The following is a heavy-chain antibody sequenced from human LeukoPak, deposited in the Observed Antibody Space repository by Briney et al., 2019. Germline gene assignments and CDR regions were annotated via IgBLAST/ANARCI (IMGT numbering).Heavy chain of an antibody. D-gene: IGHD1-26*01. V-gene: IGHV3-30*02. CDR2: IRYDGSNK. CDR1: GFTFSSYG. Sequence: PGGSLRLSCAASGFTFSSYGMHWVRQASGKGLEWVAFIRYDGSNKYYADSVKGRFTISRDNSKNTLYLQMNSLRAEDTAVYYCAKDRGRIVGATLFDYWGQGTLVTVSS. J-gene: IGHJ4*02. CDR3: AKDRGRIVGATLFDY.